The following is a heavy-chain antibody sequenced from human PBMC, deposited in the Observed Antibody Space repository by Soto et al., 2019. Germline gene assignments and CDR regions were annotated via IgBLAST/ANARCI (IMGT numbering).Heavy chain of an antibody. Sequence: GSLILSCAASGFTFSSYAMRWVRQAPGKGLEWVSAISGSGGSTYYADSVKGRFTISRDNSKNTLYLQKNSLRAEDTAVYYCAKGVYGDYGAFDIWGQGTMVTGSS. V-gene: IGHV3-23*01. CDR3: AKGVYGDYGAFDI. CDR2: ISGSGGST. D-gene: IGHD4-17*01. CDR1: GFTFSSYA. J-gene: IGHJ3*02.